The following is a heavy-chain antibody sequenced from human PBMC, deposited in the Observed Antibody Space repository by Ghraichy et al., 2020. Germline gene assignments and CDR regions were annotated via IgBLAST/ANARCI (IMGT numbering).Heavy chain of an antibody. CDR2: IKKDGSEK. J-gene: IGHJ4*02. D-gene: IGHD6-19*01. Sequence: LSLTCAASGFIFSGYWMSWVRQAPRKGPEWVANIKKDGSEKYYVDSVKGRFTISRGNAKNSLYLQMNSLRAEDTAVYYCARDLGGGWYFDNWGQGALVTVSS. CDR1: GFIFSGYW. CDR3: ARDLGGGWYFDN. V-gene: IGHV3-7*01.